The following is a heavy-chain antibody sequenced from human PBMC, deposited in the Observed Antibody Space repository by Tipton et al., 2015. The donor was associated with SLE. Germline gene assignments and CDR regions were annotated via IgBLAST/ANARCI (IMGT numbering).Heavy chain of an antibody. CDR3: VRQRLWSDY. Sequence: TLSLTCTVSGGAIGSSDYYWAWIRQPPGKGLEWIGNIYYTGSTYYNPSLRSRVTISIDTSKSHFSLKLTSVTATDTAVYYCVRQRLWSDYWGQGNLVTVSS. V-gene: IGHV4-39*01. J-gene: IGHJ4*02. CDR1: GGAIGSSDYY. CDR2: IYYTGST. D-gene: IGHD2-21*01.